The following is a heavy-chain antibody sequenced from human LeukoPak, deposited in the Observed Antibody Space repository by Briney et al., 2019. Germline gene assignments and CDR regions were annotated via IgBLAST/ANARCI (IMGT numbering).Heavy chain of an antibody. Sequence: PSETLSLTCSVSGGPIISHYWSWIRQPPGKGLEWIGDISNSGSTDYNPSLRSRVTISINTSKNQFSLKLTSVTAADSAVYYCVRDALEGYYSYYYMDVWGRGTTVTVSS. D-gene: IGHD1-1*01. J-gene: IGHJ6*03. CDR3: VRDALEGYYSYYYMDV. CDR1: GGPIISHY. V-gene: IGHV4-59*11. CDR2: ISNSGST.